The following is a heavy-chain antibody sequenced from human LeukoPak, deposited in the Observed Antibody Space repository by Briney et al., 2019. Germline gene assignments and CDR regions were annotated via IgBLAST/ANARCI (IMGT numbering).Heavy chain of an antibody. D-gene: IGHD6-6*01. CDR3: ARGSTRVIAAFNY. Sequence: ASVKVSCKASGYTFTSYDINWVRQATGQGLEWMGWMNPNSGNTGYAQKFQGRVTMTRNTSISTAYMELSSLRSEDTAVCYCARGSTRVIAAFNYWGQGTLVTVSS. CDR2: MNPNSGNT. V-gene: IGHV1-8*01. J-gene: IGHJ4*02. CDR1: GYTFTSYD.